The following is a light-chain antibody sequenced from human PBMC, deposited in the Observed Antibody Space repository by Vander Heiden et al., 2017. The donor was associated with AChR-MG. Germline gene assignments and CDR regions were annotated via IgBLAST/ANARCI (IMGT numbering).Light chain of an antibody. CDR3: QKYNSALWT. CDR1: EGFGNY. V-gene: IGKV1-27*01. Sequence: IQMTQSPSSLSASVGDRVTITCRASEGFGNYLAWYQQKPGKVPKLLINAASTLQSGVPSRFSGSDSGTDFTHTISSLQPEDVATYYCQKYNSALWTFGQGTKVEIK. CDR2: AAS. J-gene: IGKJ1*01.